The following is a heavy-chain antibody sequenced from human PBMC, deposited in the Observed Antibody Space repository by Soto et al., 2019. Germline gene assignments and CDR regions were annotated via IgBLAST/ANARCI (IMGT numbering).Heavy chain of an antibody. Sequence: SETLSLTCTVSGGSISSYYWSWIRQPPGKGLEWIGYIYYSGSTNYNPSLKSRVTISVDTSKNQFSLKLSSVTAADTAVYYCARGDNWNYGGYYWGQGTLVTVSS. CDR3: ARGDNWNYGGYY. J-gene: IGHJ4*02. CDR1: GGSISSYY. D-gene: IGHD1-7*01. V-gene: IGHV4-59*01. CDR2: IYYSGST.